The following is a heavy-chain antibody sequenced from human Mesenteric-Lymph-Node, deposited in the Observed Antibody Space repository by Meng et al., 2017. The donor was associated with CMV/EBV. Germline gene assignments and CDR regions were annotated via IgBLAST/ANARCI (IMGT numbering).Heavy chain of an antibody. CDR1: FTIYY. V-gene: IGHV7-4-1*02. Sequence: FTIYYLHWVRQAPGQGLEWMGWINTNTGNPTYAQGFTGRFVFSLDTSVSTAYLQISSLKAEDTAMYYCARDSGYGSGSYYIPNWFDPWGQGTLVTVSS. CDR2: INTNTGNP. CDR3: ARDSGYGSGSYYIPNWFDP. D-gene: IGHD3-10*01. J-gene: IGHJ5*02.